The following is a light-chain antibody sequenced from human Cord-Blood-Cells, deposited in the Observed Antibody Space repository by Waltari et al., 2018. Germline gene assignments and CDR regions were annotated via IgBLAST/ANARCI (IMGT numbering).Light chain of an antibody. Sequence: QSVLTQPPSASGTPGQRVTIPCSGSSSHIGSNTVNWYQQLPGTAPKLLIYSNNQRPSGVPDRFSGSKSGTSASLAISGLQSEDEADYYCAAWDDSLNAWVFGGGTKLTVL. J-gene: IGLJ3*02. CDR1: SSHIGSNT. CDR2: SNN. V-gene: IGLV1-44*01. CDR3: AAWDDSLNAWV.